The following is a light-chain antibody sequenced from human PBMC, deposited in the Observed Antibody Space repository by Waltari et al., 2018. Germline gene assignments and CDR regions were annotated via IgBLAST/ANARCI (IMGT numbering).Light chain of an antibody. CDR3: QQYRDWPRT. J-gene: IGKJ1*01. CDR2: DAT. Sequence: EIVMTQSPATLSVSPGESDTLSCRASQSIGSNLAWYQQKPGQAPRPPIYDATTRDTDIAARFSGSGSGTEFTLTISSLQSEDFAVYFCQQYRDWPRTFGHGTKVETK. V-gene: IGKV3-15*01. CDR1: QSIGSN.